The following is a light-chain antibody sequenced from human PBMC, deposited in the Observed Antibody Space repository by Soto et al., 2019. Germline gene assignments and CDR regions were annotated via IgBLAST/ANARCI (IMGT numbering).Light chain of an antibody. CDR2: EVS. V-gene: IGLV2-23*02. J-gene: IGLJ3*02. CDR3: CSYAGSSTWV. CDR1: NSDVGGYDF. Sequence: QSVLTQPASVSGSPGQSITISCIGTNSDVGGYDFVSWYQQHPGKAPKLLIYEVSERPSGVSNRFSGSKSGNTASLTISGLQAEDEADYYCCSYAGSSTWVFGGGTKVTVL.